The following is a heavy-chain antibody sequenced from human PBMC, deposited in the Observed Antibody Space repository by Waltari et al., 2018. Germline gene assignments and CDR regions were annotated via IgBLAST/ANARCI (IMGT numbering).Heavy chain of an antibody. D-gene: IGHD2-15*01. Sequence: EVQLVESGGGLVQPGGSLRLSCAASGFTFSSYWMHWVRQAPGKGLVWVSRINREGRSTSYSDSVKGRFTISRDNAKNTLYLQMNSLRAEDTAVYYCARDCSGGSCSREYYYYGMDVWGQGTTVTVSS. CDR2: INREGRST. CDR1: GFTFSSYW. V-gene: IGHV3-74*01. J-gene: IGHJ6*02. CDR3: ARDCSGGSCSREYYYYGMDV.